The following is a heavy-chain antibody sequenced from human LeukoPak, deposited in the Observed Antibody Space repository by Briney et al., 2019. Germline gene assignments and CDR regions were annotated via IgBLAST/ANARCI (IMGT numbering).Heavy chain of an antibody. Sequence: GGPLRLSCAASGFTFDDYGMTWVRQAPGKGLEWVSGINWNGDTTGYADSVKGRFTISRDNAKNSLYLQMNSLRAEDTAFYYCARYPYYYDSSGYGALDYWGQGILVTVSS. CDR1: GFTFDDYG. J-gene: IGHJ4*02. D-gene: IGHD3-22*01. CDR2: INWNGDTT. V-gene: IGHV3-20*04. CDR3: ARYPYYYDSSGYGALDY.